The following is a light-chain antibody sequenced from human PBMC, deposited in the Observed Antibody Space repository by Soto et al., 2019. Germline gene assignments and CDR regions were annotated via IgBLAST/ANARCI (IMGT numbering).Light chain of an antibody. J-gene: IGLJ1*01. CDR1: SSDVAGYNY. CDR3: CSYTTSNTRQIV. CDR2: DVT. V-gene: IGLV2-14*01. Sequence: QSVLTQPASVSGSPGQSITIYCTGTSSDVAGYNYVSWYQQQPGKAPKFMIYDVTNRPSGVSNRFSGSKSGNTASLTISGLQAEDEADYYCCSYTTSNTRQIVFGTGTKVTVL.